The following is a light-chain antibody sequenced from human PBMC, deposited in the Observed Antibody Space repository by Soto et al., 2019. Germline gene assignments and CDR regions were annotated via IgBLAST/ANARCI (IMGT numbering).Light chain of an antibody. Sequence: DIQMTQSPSSLSASVRDRVTTTCRASQSISSYLNWYQQKPGKAPKLLIYAASSLQSGVPSRFSGSGSGTDFTLTITSLQPEDFATHYCQQSYSTPCTFGQGTKVEIK. CDR2: AAS. CDR1: QSISSY. J-gene: IGKJ1*01. CDR3: QQSYSTPCT. V-gene: IGKV1-39*01.